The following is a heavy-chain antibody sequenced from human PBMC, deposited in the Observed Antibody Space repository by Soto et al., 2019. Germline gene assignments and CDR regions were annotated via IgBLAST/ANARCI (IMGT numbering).Heavy chain of an antibody. Sequence: GGSLRLSCEASGFTFSSYWMEWVRQAPGKGLVWVSRIRSDGGTNYADSVKGRFTVSRDNAKNTLYLQMNSLRAEDTAVYYCAKAPYYDILTGYYFQHWGQGTPVTVSS. D-gene: IGHD3-9*01. CDR2: IRSDGGT. V-gene: IGHV3-74*01. CDR1: GFTFSSYW. CDR3: AKAPYYDILTGYYFQH. J-gene: IGHJ1*01.